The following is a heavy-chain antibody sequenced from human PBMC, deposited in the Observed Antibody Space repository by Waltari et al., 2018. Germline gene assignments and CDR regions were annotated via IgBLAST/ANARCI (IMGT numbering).Heavy chain of an antibody. J-gene: IGHJ4*02. CDR1: GYTFTSYG. V-gene: IGHV1-18*01. CDR2: ISGYNGKA. D-gene: IGHD2-15*01. Sequence: QVQLVQSGGEVKKPGASVKVSCKASGYTFTSYGISWGRKAPGQGLEWMGWISGYNGKAIYAQKVQGRVTMTTDTSTSTVHMELRGLRSDDTAVYYCARSSDKYCSGGSCYLDYWGQGTLVTVSS. CDR3: ARSSDKYCSGGSCYLDY.